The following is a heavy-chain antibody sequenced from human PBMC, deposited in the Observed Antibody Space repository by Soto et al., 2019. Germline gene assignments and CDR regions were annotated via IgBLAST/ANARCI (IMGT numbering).Heavy chain of an antibody. CDR1: GGSFSGYY. J-gene: IGHJ5*02. V-gene: IGHV4-34*01. CDR2: INHSGST. D-gene: IGHD3-16*01. Sequence: QVQLQQWGAGLLKPSETLSLTCAVYGGSFSGYYWSWIRQPPGKGLEWIGEINHSGSTNYNPSLKSRVTISVDTSKNQFSLKLSSVTAADTAVYYCARVRDMITFGGTNWFDPWGQGTLVTVS. CDR3: ARVRDMITFGGTNWFDP.